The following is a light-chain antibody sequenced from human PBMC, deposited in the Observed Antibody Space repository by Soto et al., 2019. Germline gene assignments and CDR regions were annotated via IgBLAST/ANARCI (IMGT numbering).Light chain of an antibody. CDR1: QSVSGSY. V-gene: IGKV3-20*01. J-gene: IGKJ4*01. Sequence: EVVLTQSPGTLSLSPGESATLSCRASQSVSGSYLMWYQHKPGQAPRLLIYGASTRATAIPDRFSGSGSGTDFTLTISRLEPEDFAVYYCHQSSRSPLTFGGGTKVEI. CDR2: GAS. CDR3: HQSSRSPLT.